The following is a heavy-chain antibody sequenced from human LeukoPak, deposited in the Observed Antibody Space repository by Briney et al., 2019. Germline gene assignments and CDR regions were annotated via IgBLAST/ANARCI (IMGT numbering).Heavy chain of an antibody. CDR3: ARHRYYYGSAHLYYLDF. J-gene: IGHJ4*02. Sequence: SETLSLTCIVSGGSISSTIHYWGWIRQPPGKGLEWIGSIYYSGSTYYNPSLKSRVTISVDTSKNQFSLKLSSVTAADTAVYYCARHRYYYGSAHLYYLDFWGQGTLVTVSS. D-gene: IGHD3-10*01. CDR1: GGSISSTIHY. CDR2: IYYSGST. V-gene: IGHV4-39*01.